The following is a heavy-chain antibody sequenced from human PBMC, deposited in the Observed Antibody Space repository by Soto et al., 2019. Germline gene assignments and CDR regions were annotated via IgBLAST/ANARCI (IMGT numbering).Heavy chain of an antibody. D-gene: IGHD5-18*01. CDR3: ARGAAMVFGIDY. CDR2: IYHSGST. V-gene: IGHV4-31*03. J-gene: IGHJ4*02. CDR1: GGSISSGGYY. Sequence: QVQLQESGPGLVKPSQTLSLTCTVSGGSISSGGYYWSWIRQHPGKGLEWIGYIYHSGSTYYNPSLKSRVTISVDTSKNQFSLKLSSVTAADTAVYYCARGAAMVFGIDYWGQGTLVTVSS.